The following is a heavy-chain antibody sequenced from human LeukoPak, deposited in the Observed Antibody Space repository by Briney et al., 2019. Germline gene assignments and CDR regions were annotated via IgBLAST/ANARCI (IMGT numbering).Heavy chain of an antibody. Sequence: SETLSLTCTISGGSISSYYWSWIRQPPGKGLEWIGEINHSGSTNYNPSLKSRVTISVDTSKNQFSLKLSSVTAADTAVYYCAREDVYYYDSSGYYPPSFDYWGQGTLVTVSS. CDR3: AREDVYYYDSSGYYPPSFDY. J-gene: IGHJ4*02. CDR2: INHSGST. CDR1: GGSISSYY. D-gene: IGHD3-22*01. V-gene: IGHV4-34*01.